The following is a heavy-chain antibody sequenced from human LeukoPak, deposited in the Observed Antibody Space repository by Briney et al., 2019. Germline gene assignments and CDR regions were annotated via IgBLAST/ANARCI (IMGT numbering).Heavy chain of an antibody. D-gene: IGHD6-6*01. J-gene: IGHJ4*02. V-gene: IGHV4-59*11. CDR3: ASHSSSFSYFDY. CDR1: GGSISSHY. CDR2: IYYSGST. Sequence: SETLSLTCTVSGGSISSHYWSWLRQPPGKGLEWIGYIYYSGSTNYNPSLKSRVTISVDTSKNQFSLKLSSVTAADTAVYYCASHSSSFSYFDYWGQGTLVTVSS.